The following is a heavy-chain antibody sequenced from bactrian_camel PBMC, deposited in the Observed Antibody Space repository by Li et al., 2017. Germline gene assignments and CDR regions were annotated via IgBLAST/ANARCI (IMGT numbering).Heavy chain of an antibody. V-gene: IGHV3S32*01. CDR1: GFTFGAYD. CDR3: AATLMYVDDGSCSMSRRPYDR. D-gene: IGHD2*01. CDR2: IVSGGGTT. J-gene: IGHJ4*01. Sequence: VQLVESGGGSVQAGGSLRLSCAASGFTFGAYDVSWVRQAPGKGLEWVSSIVSGGGTTSYAASVSGRFTISQDNAKKVLYLQMNLLKPEDTAVYYCAATLMYVDDGSCSMSRRPYDRWGQGTQVTVS.